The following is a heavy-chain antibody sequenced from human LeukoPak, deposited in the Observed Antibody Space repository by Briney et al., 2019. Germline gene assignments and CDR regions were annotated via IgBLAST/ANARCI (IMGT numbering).Heavy chain of an antibody. CDR1: GFTFSNAW. Sequence: GGSLRLSCAVSGFTFSNAWMRWVRQAPGKGLEWVGRIKSKTDGETTDYAAPVKGRFTISRDDSKNTLYLQMNSLKTEDTAVYYCTTGPVIAPLGWYYYYYMDVWGKGTTVTVSS. CDR3: TTGPVIAPLGWYYYYYMDV. D-gene: IGHD2-21*01. CDR2: IKSKTDGETT. J-gene: IGHJ6*03. V-gene: IGHV3-15*01.